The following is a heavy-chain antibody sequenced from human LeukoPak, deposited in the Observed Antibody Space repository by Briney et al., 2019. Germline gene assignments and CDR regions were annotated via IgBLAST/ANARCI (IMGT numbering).Heavy chain of an antibody. J-gene: IGHJ5*02. V-gene: IGHV3-7*04. CDR1: GFTFSSYW. Sequence: GGSLRLSCAASGFTFSSYWMSWVRQAPGKGLEWVANIKQDGSEKYYVDSVKGRFTISRDNAKNTLYLQMNSLRAEDTAVYYCTRGLNVNWFDPWGQGTLVTVSS. CDR3: TRGLNVNWFDP. CDR2: IKQDGSEK.